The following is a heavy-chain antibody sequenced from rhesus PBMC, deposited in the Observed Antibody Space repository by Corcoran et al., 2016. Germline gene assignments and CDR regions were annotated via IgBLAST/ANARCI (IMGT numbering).Heavy chain of an antibody. CDR2: IYGGDGSI. V-gene: IGHV4-169*02. CDR3: ASRGRHGDSSLDV. CDR1: GGSVRSSY. Sequence: QFPLQASGPGLVTPSETLSLTCVAYGGSVRSSYWSCIRQAPGKGLEWIGYIYGGDGSINYIPSLKSRVTLSVDTSTNHLSLKLSSVTAADTAIYYCASRGRHGDSSLDVWGRGPLVTVSS. J-gene: IGHJ5-2*02.